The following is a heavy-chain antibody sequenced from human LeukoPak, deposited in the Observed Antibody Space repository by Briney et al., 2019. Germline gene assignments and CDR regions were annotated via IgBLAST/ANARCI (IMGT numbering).Heavy chain of an antibody. CDR3: VKASEDRYSGYDDYFHH. V-gene: IGHV3-9*01. Sequence: PGGSLRLSCVGSGSNFDDYAMHWVRQGPGKGLEWVLGISWNGATIGHVDSVKGRFTISRDNAKNSLYLQMTSLRVEDTALYYCVKASEDRYSGYDDYFHHWGQGTLVTVSS. D-gene: IGHD5-12*01. J-gene: IGHJ4*02. CDR2: ISWNGATI. CDR1: GSNFDDYA.